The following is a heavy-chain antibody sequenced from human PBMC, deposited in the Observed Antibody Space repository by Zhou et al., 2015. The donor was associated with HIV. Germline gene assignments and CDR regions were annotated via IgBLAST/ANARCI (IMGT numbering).Heavy chain of an antibody. CDR3: AAGDDNWSYF. Sequence: QVQLVQSGAEVKKPGSSVKVSCKASGGTFSSYAISWVRQAPGQGLEWMGGIIPQSGVVDHAQKFKVRVRLSGEKSSLTTFMEIRNLRSEDTAVYFCAAGDDNWSYFWGQGTLVTVSS. J-gene: IGHJ1*01. CDR2: IIPQSGVV. V-gene: IGHV1-69*17. CDR1: GGTFSSYA. D-gene: IGHD1-1*01.